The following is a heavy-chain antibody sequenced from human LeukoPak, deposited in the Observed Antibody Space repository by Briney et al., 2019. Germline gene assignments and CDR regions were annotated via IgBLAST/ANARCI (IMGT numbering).Heavy chain of an antibody. CDR1: PPTFSSHA. D-gene: IGHD5-18*01. CDR3: AKRLRTGYNYGYPDY. V-gene: IGHV3-23*01. CDR2: ISGSGGST. J-gene: IGHJ4*02. Sequence: PGGSLSLSSPASPPTFSSHAPRPLRPPPGKGPEWVSAISGSGGSTYYADSVKGRFTISRDNSKNTLYLQMNSLRAEDTAVYYCAKRLRTGYNYGYPDYWGQGTLVTVSS.